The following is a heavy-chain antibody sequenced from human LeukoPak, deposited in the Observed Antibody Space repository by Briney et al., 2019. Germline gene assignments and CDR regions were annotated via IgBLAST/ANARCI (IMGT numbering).Heavy chain of an antibody. V-gene: IGHV4-4*07. D-gene: IGHD5-12*01. CDR2: IYTSGST. CDR3: AREDIVATMWFDP. J-gene: IGHJ5*02. Sequence: PSETLSLTCTVSGGSISSYYWSWIRRPAGKGLEWIGRIYTSGSTNYNPSLKSRVTISVDKSKNQFSLKLSSVTAADTAVYYCAREDIVATMWFDPWGQGTLVTVSS. CDR1: GGSISSYY.